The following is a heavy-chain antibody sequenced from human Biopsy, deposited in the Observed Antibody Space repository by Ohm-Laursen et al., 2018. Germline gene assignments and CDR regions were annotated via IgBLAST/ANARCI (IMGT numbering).Heavy chain of an antibody. CDR1: FYSISSYY. D-gene: IGHD3-22*01. V-gene: IGHV4-59*01. J-gene: IGHJ2*01. Sequence: SQTLSLTLTVSFYSISSYYCSCILQPPWKVLQSILYFYYTCSTDDNPSLQSRVTISGDTSKNHFSLSLRSVTPADTAIYYCARDRGYYSDRTVPGYFDLWGRGTLVTVSS. CDR2: FYYTCST. CDR3: ARDRGYYSDRTVPGYFDL.